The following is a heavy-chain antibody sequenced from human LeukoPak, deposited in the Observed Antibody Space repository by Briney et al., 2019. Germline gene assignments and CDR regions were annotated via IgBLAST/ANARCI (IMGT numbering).Heavy chain of an antibody. J-gene: IGHJ5*02. CDR1: GGTFSSYA. Sequence: SVKVSCKASGGTFSSYAISWVRQAPGQGPEWMGRIIPILGIANYAQKFQGRVTITADKSTSTAYMELSSLRSEDTAVYYCAREPITTVSNWFDPWGQGTLVTVSS. V-gene: IGHV1-69*04. D-gene: IGHD4-4*01. CDR3: AREPITTVSNWFDP. CDR2: IIPILGIA.